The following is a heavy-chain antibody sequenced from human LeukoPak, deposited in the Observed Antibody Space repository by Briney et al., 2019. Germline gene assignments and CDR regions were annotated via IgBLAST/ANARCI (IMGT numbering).Heavy chain of an antibody. Sequence: GRSLRLSCSASGFTFDDYAMHWVRQAPGKGLEWVSGISWNSGNITYGDSAKGRFTISRDNAKNSLYLQMNSLRTEDTALYYCAKGGAAADNYWYFDLWGRGTLVTVSS. CDR2: ISWNSGNI. J-gene: IGHJ2*01. CDR3: AKGGAAADNYWYFDL. V-gene: IGHV3-9*01. CDR1: GFTFDDYA. D-gene: IGHD6-13*01.